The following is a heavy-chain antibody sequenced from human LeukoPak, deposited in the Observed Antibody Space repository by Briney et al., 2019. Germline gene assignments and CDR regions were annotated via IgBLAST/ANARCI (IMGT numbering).Heavy chain of an antibody. J-gene: IGHJ2*01. Sequence: SETLSLTCTVSGGSFSSYYWSWIRQPAGKGLEWIGRIYTSGSTNYNPSFKSRITMSLDTSKNHFSLKLSSVAAADTAVYYCARDWMDSGSWFRWYFDLWGRGTLVTVSS. CDR2: IYTSGST. V-gene: IGHV4-4*07. CDR3: ARDWMDSGSWFRWYFDL. D-gene: IGHD6-13*01. CDR1: GGSFSSYY.